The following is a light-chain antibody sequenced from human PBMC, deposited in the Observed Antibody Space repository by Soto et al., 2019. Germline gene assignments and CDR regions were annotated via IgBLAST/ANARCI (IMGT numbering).Light chain of an antibody. Sequence: DTVLTQSPGALCLSTREGASLSCRASQSVSNNYLAWYQQKPGQAPRLLIYGASNRATGIPDRFSGSGSGTDFTLTISSLQSEDFAVYYCQQYNNWPYTLGQATKADIK. J-gene: IGKJ2*01. CDR3: QQYNNWPYT. CDR2: GAS. CDR1: QSVSNNY. V-gene: IGKV3-20*01.